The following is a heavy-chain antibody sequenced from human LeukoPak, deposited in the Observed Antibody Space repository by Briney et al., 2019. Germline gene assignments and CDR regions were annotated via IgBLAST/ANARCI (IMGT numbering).Heavy chain of an antibody. J-gene: IGHJ3*02. CDR2: INAGNGNT. Sequence: ASVNVSCKASGGTFSSYAISWVRQAPGQRLEWMGGINAGNGNTKYSQKFQGRVTITRDTSASTAYMELSSLRSEDTAVYYCARVDQYSSGWDEAFDIWGQGTMVTVSS. CDR1: GGTFSSYA. V-gene: IGHV1-3*01. D-gene: IGHD6-19*01. CDR3: ARVDQYSSGWDEAFDI.